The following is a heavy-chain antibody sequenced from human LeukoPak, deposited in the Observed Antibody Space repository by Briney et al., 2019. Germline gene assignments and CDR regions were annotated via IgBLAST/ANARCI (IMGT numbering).Heavy chain of an antibody. CDR2: INHNGST. V-gene: IGHV4-34*01. J-gene: IGHJ4*02. D-gene: IGHD6-19*01. CDR1: GGSFSGYY. Sequence: SETLSLTCAVYGGSFSGYYWSWIRQPPGKGLEWIGEINHNGSTNYNPSLKSRVTISVDTSKNQFSLKLSSVTAADTAVYYCARDSGWDSSGGPGDYWGQGTLVTVSS. CDR3: ARDSGWDSSGGPGDY.